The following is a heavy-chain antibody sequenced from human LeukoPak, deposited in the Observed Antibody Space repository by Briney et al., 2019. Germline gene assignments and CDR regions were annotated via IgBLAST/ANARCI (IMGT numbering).Heavy chain of an antibody. CDR2: IYHSGST. CDR1: GYSISSGYY. Sequence: SETLSLTCTVSGYSISSGYYWGWIRQPPGQGLEWIGSIYHSGSTYYNPSLKSRVTISVDTSKNQFSLKLSSVTAADTAVYYCATINYYYYYMDVWGKGTTVTVSS. V-gene: IGHV4-38-2*02. CDR3: ATINYYYYYMDV. J-gene: IGHJ6*03.